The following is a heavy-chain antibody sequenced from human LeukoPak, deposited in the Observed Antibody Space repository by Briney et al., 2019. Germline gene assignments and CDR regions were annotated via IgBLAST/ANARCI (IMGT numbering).Heavy chain of an antibody. CDR3: ARALMAYYDILTGYYNISPFDY. CDR2: IIPIFGTA. D-gene: IGHD3-9*01. CDR1: GGTFSSYA. V-gene: IGHV1-69*13. Sequence: SVKVSCKASGGTFSSYAISWVRQAPGQGLEWMGGIIPIFGTANYAQKFQGRVTITADESTSTAYMELSSLRSEDTAVYYCARALMAYYDILTGYYNISPFDYWGQGALVTVSS. J-gene: IGHJ4*02.